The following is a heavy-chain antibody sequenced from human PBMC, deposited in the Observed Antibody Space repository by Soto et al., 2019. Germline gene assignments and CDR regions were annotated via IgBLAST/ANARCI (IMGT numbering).Heavy chain of an antibody. J-gene: IGHJ6*02. CDR2: IDTSSTYM. V-gene: IGHV3-21*02. D-gene: IGHD1-20*01. Sequence: EVQLVESGGGLVKPGGSLRLSCAASGFSFSTFTMNWVRQAPGKGLEWVSSIDTSSTYMFYADSVTGRFTISRDNSKKSVYLHMNSLGAADTDVYYGARGTEGYKSNDGVIDVWGQGTTVTVSS. CDR3: ARGTEGYKSNDGVIDV. CDR1: GFSFSTFT.